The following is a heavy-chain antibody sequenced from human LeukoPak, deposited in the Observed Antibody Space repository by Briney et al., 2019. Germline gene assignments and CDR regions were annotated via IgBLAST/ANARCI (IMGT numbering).Heavy chain of an antibody. D-gene: IGHD3-22*01. J-gene: IGHJ4*02. CDR1: GGTFRGYA. CDR3: ARDGSYYDSSGLFDY. CDR2: IIPIFGTA. Sequence: ASVRVSCKASGGTFRGYAISWVRQAPGQGLEWMGGIIPIFGTANYAQKFQGRVTITADESTSTAYMELSSLRSEDTAVYYCARDGSYYDSSGLFDYWGQGTLVTVSS. V-gene: IGHV1-69*13.